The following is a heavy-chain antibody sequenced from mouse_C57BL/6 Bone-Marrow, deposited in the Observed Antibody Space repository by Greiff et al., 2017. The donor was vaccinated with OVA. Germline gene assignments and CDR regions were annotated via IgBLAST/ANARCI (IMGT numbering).Heavy chain of an antibody. V-gene: IGHV1-61*01. CDR2: IYPSDSET. CDR3: ARYYDYDGEAYYFDY. D-gene: IGHD2-4*01. J-gene: IGHJ2*01. CDR1: GYTFTSYW. Sequence: QVQLQQPGAELVRPGSSVKLSCKASGYTFTSYWMDWVKQRPGQGLEWIGNIYPSDSETHYNQKFKDKATLTVDKSSSTAYMQLSSLTSEDSAVYYCARYYDYDGEAYYFDYWGQGTTLTVSS.